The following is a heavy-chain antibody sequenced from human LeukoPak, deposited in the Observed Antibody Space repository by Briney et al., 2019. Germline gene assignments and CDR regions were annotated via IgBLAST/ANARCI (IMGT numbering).Heavy chain of an antibody. CDR1: GGSISSGDYY. CDR2: IYYSGST. V-gene: IGHV4-30-4*01. Sequence: SETLSLTCTVSGGSISSGDYYWSWIRQPPGKGLEWIGYIYYSGSTYYNPSLKSRLTISVDTSKNQFSLKLSSVTAADTAVYYCARRKSGWYDPWGQGTLVTVSS. J-gene: IGHJ5*02. CDR3: ARRKSGWYDP.